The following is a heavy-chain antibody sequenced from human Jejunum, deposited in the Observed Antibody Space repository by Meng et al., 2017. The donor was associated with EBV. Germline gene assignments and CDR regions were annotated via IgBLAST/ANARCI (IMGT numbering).Heavy chain of an antibody. Sequence: VGRGGGVVQPGTSLRLSCAASGFTFGRYAMDWVRQAPGKGLEWVAVIWYDGGNKYYADSVKGRFTISRDNSNNTVYLQMNSLRAEDTAVYYCARDPYDDSRSDFDYWGQGTLVTVSS. J-gene: IGHJ4*02. CDR3: ARDPYDDSRSDFDY. D-gene: IGHD6-6*01. V-gene: IGHV3-33*01. CDR1: GFTFGRYA. CDR2: IWYDGGNK.